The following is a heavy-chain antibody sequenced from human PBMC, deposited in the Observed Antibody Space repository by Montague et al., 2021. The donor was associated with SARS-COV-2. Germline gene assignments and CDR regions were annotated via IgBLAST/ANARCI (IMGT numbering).Heavy chain of an antibody. Sequence: SETLSLTCAGYGGSFSGYYGSWIGQTPGKGLERMGEINHSGRTNYNPSLKSRVTISVDTSKNKFSLKLSSVTAADTAVYYCARGSGCSGGSCYSEWDPYYSYGMDVWGQGTTVTVSS. D-gene: IGHD2-15*01. CDR1: GGSFSGYY. CDR2: INHSGRT. CDR3: ARGSGCSGGSCYSEWDPYYSYGMDV. V-gene: IGHV4-34*01. J-gene: IGHJ6*02.